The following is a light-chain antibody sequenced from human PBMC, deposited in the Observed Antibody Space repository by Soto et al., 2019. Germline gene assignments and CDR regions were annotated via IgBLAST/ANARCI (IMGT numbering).Light chain of an antibody. CDR3: AAWDYSLNGLV. CDR2: SNN. CDR1: SSNIGSNT. J-gene: IGLJ2*01. Sequence: QSVLTQPASASGTPGQRVTISCSGSSSNIGSNTVNWYQQLPGTAPKLLIYSNNQRPSGVPDRFSGSKSGTSASLAISGLQSEDEADYYSAAWDYSLNGLVFGGGTKLTVL. V-gene: IGLV1-44*01.